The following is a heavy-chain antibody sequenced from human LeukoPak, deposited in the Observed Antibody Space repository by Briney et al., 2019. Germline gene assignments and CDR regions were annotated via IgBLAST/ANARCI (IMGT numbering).Heavy chain of an antibody. Sequence: ASVKVSCKASGYTFTSYDINWVRQATGQGLEWMGWMNPNSGNTGYAQKFQGRVTMTRNTSISTAYMELSSLRSEDTAVYYCAREDGDTATRGPEYWGQGTLVTVSS. CDR3: AREDGDTATRGPEY. D-gene: IGHD5-18*01. CDR2: MNPNSGNT. V-gene: IGHV1-8*01. J-gene: IGHJ4*02. CDR1: GYTFTSYD.